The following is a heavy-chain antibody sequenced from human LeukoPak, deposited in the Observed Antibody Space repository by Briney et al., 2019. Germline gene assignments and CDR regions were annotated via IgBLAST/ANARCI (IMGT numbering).Heavy chain of an antibody. V-gene: IGHV1-69*04. J-gene: IGHJ4*02. CDR3: ARDPRVYYDSSGYYFDY. D-gene: IGHD3-22*01. CDR2: IIPILGMA. Sequence: GASVKVSCKASGGTFSSYTISWVRQAPGQGLEWMGRIIPILGMANYAQKFQGRVTITADKSTSTACMELSSLRSEDTAVYYCARDPRVYYDSSGYYFDYWGQGTLVTVSS. CDR1: GGTFSSYT.